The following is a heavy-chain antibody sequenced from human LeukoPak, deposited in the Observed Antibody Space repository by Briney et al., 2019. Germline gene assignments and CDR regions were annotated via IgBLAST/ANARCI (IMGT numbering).Heavy chain of an antibody. D-gene: IGHD3-10*01. V-gene: IGHV3-21*04. Sequence: GGSLRLSCAASGFTFSSYSMKWVRQAPGKGLEWVSSISRSSSYIYYADSVKGRFTISRDNSKNTLYLQMNSLRAEDTAVYYCAKDPYGSGSYMARADAFDIWGQGTMVTVSS. J-gene: IGHJ3*02. CDR1: GFTFSSYS. CDR3: AKDPYGSGSYMARADAFDI. CDR2: ISRSSSYI.